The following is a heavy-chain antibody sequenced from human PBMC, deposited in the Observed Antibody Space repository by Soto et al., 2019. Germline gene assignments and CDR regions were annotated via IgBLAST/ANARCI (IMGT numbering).Heavy chain of an antibody. CDR1: GFTFSSYG. CDR2: ISYDGSNK. D-gene: IGHD1-26*01. CDR3: AKSPLPTREFDY. Sequence: QVQLVASGGGVVQPGRSLRLSCAASGFTFSSYGMHWVRQAPGKGLEWVAVISYDGSNKYYADSVKGRFTISRDNSKNTLYLQMNSLRAEDTAVYYCAKSPLPTREFDYWGQGTLVTVSS. J-gene: IGHJ4*02. V-gene: IGHV3-30*18.